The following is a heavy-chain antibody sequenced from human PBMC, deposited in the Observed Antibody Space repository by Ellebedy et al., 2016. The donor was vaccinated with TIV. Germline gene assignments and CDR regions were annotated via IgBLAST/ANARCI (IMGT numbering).Heavy chain of an antibody. CDR1: GFTFSGYW. CDR3: AKDNYVGYDWLGGNSFDS. D-gene: IGHD5-12*01. Sequence: GGPLRLSXAAPGFTFSGYWMSWVRQAPGKGLEWVANIQQDGSDKYYVDSVKGRFTISRDNARNSLYLQMNSLRAEDTAMYYCAKDNYVGYDWLGGNSFDSWGQGTLVTVSS. CDR2: IQQDGSDK. V-gene: IGHV3-7*03. J-gene: IGHJ4*02.